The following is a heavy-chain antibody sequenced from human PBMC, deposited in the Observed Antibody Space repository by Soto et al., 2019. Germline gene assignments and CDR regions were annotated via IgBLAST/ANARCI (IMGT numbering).Heavy chain of an antibody. CDR1: GFTFSSYW. CDR2: VNNDGSRT. Sequence: GGSLRLSCAASGFTFSSYWMHWVRQAPGKGLVWVSRVNNDGSRTSDADSVKGRFTISRDNAKNTLYLQMNSLRAEDTAVYYCARDIHGGGSYRIDSWGQGTLVTVSS. CDR3: ARDIHGGGSYRIDS. J-gene: IGHJ4*02. D-gene: IGHD3-10*01. V-gene: IGHV3-74*01.